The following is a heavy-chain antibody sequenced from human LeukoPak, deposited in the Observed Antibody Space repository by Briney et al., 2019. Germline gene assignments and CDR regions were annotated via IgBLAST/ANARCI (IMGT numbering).Heavy chain of an antibody. V-gene: IGHV4-59*01. CDR3: AREAALAAASYYYGMDV. CDR1: GGSISSYY. CDR2: IYYSGST. Sequence: SETLSLTCTVSGGSISSYYWSWIRQPPGKGLEWIGYIYYSGSTSYNPSLKSRVTISVDTSKNQFSLKLSSVTAADTAVYYCAREAALAAASYYYGMDVWGQGTTVTVSS. J-gene: IGHJ6*02. D-gene: IGHD6-13*01.